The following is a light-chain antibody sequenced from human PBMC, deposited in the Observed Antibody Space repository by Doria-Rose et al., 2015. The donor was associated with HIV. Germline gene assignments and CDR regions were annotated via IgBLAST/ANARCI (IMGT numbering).Light chain of an antibody. J-gene: IGKJ1*01. V-gene: IGKV3-20*01. Sequence: EIVLTQSPGTLSLSPGERATLSCRASQSFSSTYLAWYKKKHSQAPRLLIYDGSTSATGIPDRFSASGSGTDFTLTINRLEPEDFALYYCHQYGTSWTFGQGTKVEI. CDR1: QSFSSTY. CDR3: HQYGTSWT. CDR2: DGS.